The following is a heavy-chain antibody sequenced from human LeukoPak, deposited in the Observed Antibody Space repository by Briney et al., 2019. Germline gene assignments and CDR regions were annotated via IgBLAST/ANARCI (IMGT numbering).Heavy chain of an antibody. CDR1: GYTFTSYY. CDR2: INPSGGST. V-gene: IGHV1-46*01. J-gene: IGHJ5*02. D-gene: IGHD3-3*01. CDR3: ASYGIFGVGRQSDWFDP. Sequence: ASVKLSCKASGYTFTSYYIHWVRQAPGQRLEWMGIINPSGGSTSYAQKFQGRVTMTRDMSTSTVYMELSSLRSEDTAVYYCASYGIFGVGRQSDWFDPWGQGTLVTVSS.